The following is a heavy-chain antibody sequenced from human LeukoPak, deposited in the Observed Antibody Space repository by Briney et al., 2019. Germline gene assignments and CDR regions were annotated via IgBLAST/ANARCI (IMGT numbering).Heavy chain of an antibody. Sequence: GGSLRLSCAASGFVVSSNYMSWVRQAPGKGLEWVSVISSGGNTYYADSVKGRFTISRDISKNTLYLQMNGLRAEDTAVYYCAREVRGYYFDYWGQGALVTVSS. CDR1: GFVVSSNY. V-gene: IGHV3-53*01. CDR3: AREVRGYYFDY. D-gene: IGHD3-22*01. J-gene: IGHJ4*02. CDR2: ISSGGNT.